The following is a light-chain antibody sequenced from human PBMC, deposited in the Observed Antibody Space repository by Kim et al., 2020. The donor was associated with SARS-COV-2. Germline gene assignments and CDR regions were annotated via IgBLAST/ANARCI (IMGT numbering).Light chain of an antibody. CDR3: QTWGTGIPWV. V-gene: IGLV4-69*01. CDR1: SGHSSYA. CDR2: LNSDGSH. J-gene: IGLJ3*02. Sequence: SVKPTCTLSSGHSSYAIAWHQQQPEKGPRYLMKLNSDGSHSKGDGIPDRFSGSSSGAERYLTISSLQSEDEADYYCQTWGTGIPWVFGGGTQLTVL.